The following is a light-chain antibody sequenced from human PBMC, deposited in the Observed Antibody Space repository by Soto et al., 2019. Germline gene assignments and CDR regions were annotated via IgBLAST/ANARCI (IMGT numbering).Light chain of an antibody. CDR2: DAS. CDR3: QQRYKWPPLT. J-gene: IGKJ4*01. V-gene: IGKV3-11*01. CDR1: QSVSRY. Sequence: EIVLTQSPATLSLSPGERATLSCRASQSVSRYLAWYQHKPGQAPRLLIYDASNRATGIPARFSGSGSGTGFTLTISSLEPEDFAVYYCQQRYKWPPLTFGGGTRVQIK.